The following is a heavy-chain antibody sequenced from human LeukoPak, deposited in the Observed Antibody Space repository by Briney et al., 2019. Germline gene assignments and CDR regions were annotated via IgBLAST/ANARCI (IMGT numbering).Heavy chain of an antibody. CDR3: ARHYDFWSGYFG. CDR1: GGTFSSYT. D-gene: IGHD3-3*01. V-gene: IGHV1-69*02. CDR2: IVPILGIA. Sequence: SVKVSCKASGGTFSSYTISWVRQAPGQGLEWMGRIVPILGIANYAQKFQGRVTITADKSTSTAYMELSSLRSEDTAVYYCARHYDFWSGYFGWGQGTLVTVSS. J-gene: IGHJ4*02.